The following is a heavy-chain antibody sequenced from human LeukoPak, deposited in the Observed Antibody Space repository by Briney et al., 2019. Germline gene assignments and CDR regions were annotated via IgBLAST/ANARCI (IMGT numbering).Heavy chain of an antibody. D-gene: IGHD1-7*01. CDR3: ARRLTTGTNDY. J-gene: IGHJ4*02. V-gene: IGHV4-59*08. CDR1: GDSISSYY. CDR2: IYYTGTT. Sequence: SETLSLTCTASGDSISSYYWSWIRQPPGKGLEWIGYIYYTGTTNYNPSLKSRLTISVDTSKSQFSLGLSSVTAADTAVYYCARRLTTGTNDYWGQGTLVTVSS.